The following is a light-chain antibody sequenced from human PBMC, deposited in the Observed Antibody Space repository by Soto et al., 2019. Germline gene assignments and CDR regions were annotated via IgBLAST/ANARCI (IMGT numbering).Light chain of an antibody. CDR1: SSNIGSNT. CDR3: AAWDNSLNGFYV. J-gene: IGLJ1*01. CDR2: NNN. Sequence: QSVLTQPPSASGAPGQSVTISCSGSSSNIGSNTVYWFQQLPGTTPKLLIFNNNQRPSWVPDRFSGSKSGTSASLAMRGLQSEDEAEYYCAAWDNSLNGFYVFGTGTKVTVL. V-gene: IGLV1-44*01.